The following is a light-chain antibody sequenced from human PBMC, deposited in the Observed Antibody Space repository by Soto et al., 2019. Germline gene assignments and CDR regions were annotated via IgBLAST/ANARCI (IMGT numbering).Light chain of an antibody. CDR3: NSYTTISTLV. CDR2: EVT. Sequence: VLTQHASVSGSPGQSITISCTGTSSDVGGYNFVAWYQQHPGKAPKLMIYEVTSRPSGVSNRFSGSKSGNTASLTISGLQAEDEADYYCNSYTTISTLVFGTGTKVTVL. V-gene: IGLV2-14*03. CDR1: SSDVGGYNF. J-gene: IGLJ1*01.